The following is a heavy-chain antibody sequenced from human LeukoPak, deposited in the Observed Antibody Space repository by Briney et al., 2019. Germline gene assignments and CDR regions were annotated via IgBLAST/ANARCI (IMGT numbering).Heavy chain of an antibody. V-gene: IGHV3-53*01. CDR3: ARGEWRWLQFDY. Sequence: GGSLRLSCAVSGFTVSSSYMSWVRQAPGKGLEWVSVIYTGGSTYYADSGKGRFTISRDNSKNTLYLQMNSLRAEDTATYYCARGEWRWLQFDYWGQGTLVTVSS. J-gene: IGHJ4*02. CDR1: GFTVSSSY. CDR2: IYTGGST. D-gene: IGHD5-24*01.